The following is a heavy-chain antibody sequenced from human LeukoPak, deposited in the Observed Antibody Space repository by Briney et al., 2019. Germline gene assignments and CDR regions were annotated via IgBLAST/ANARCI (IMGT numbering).Heavy chain of an antibody. CDR3: AKGYCSSTSCYADY. D-gene: IGHD2-2*01. CDR1: GFTFSNYA. Sequence: GGSLRLSCAASGFTFSNYALHWVRQAPGKGLEWVAVISYDGRNKYYADSVKGRFTISRDNSKNTLYLQMNSLRAEDTAVYYCAKGYCSSTSCYADYWGQGTLVTVSS. V-gene: IGHV3-30*04. J-gene: IGHJ4*02. CDR2: ISYDGRNK.